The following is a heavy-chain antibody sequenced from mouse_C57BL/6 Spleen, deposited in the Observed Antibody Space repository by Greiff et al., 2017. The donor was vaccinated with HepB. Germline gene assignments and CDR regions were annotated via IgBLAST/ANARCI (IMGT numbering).Heavy chain of an antibody. CDR3: ARADPRRYFDV. CDR2: IHPNSGST. V-gene: IGHV1-64*01. Sequence: VQLQQPGAELVKPGASVKLSCKASGYTFTSYWMHWVKQRPGQGLEWIGMIHPNSGSTNYNEKFKSKATLTVDKSSSTAYMQLSSLTSEDSAVYYCARADPRRYFDVWGTGTTVTVSS. J-gene: IGHJ1*03. CDR1: GYTFTSYW. D-gene: IGHD2-12*01.